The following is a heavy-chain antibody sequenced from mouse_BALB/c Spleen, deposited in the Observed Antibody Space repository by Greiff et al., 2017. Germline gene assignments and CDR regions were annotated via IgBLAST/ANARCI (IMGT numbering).Heavy chain of an antibody. CDR3: ARTADWYFDV. Sequence: VQLQQSGPQLVRPGASVKISCKASGYSFTSYWMHWVKQRPGQGLEWIGMIDPSDSETRLNQKFKDKATLTVDKSSSTAYMQLSSLTSEDSAVYYCARTADWYFDVWGAGTTVTVSS. CDR2: IDPSDSET. V-gene: IGHV1S126*01. J-gene: IGHJ1*01. CDR1: GYSFTSYW. D-gene: IGHD1-2*01.